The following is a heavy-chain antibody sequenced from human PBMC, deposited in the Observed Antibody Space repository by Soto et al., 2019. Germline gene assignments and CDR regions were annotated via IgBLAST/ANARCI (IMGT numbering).Heavy chain of an antibody. CDR2: ISSSGLTT. J-gene: IGHJ5*01. Sequence: GRSLRLSCQASGFNLRMYEMHWVLKAPGKGLEWVSYISSSGLTTYYADFAEGRFTISRDNAKDSLDLHLNSLRVGDTAVYYCARYGTRGDWWGLGTQVTV. CDR1: GFNLRMYE. V-gene: IGHV3-48*03. D-gene: IGHD3-10*01. CDR3: ARYGTRGDW.